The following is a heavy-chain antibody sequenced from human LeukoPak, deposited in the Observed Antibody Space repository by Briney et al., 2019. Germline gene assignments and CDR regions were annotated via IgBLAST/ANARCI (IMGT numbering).Heavy chain of an antibody. CDR3: ARRRYCSSTSCPGWFDP. V-gene: IGHV1-46*01. Sequence: ASVKVSRKASGYTFTNYYMHWVRQAPGQGLEWMGIINPSAGSTTYAQKFQGRVTMTRDMSTSTVYMELSSLRSEDTAVYYCARRRYCSSTSCPGWFDPWGQGTLVTVSS. CDR2: INPSAGST. J-gene: IGHJ5*02. D-gene: IGHD2-2*01. CDR1: GYTFTNYY.